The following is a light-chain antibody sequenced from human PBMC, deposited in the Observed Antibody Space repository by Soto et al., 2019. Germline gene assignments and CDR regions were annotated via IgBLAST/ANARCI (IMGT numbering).Light chain of an antibody. CDR1: QSVSSSY. CDR3: QQYNSYPWT. V-gene: IGKV3-20*01. Sequence: EIVLPQSPGTLSLSPGERAALSCRASQSVSSSYLAWYQQKPGQAPRLIIYGASSRATGIPDRFSGSGSGTDFTLTISSLQPDDVATYFCQQYNSYPWTLGQGTKVDIK. J-gene: IGKJ1*01. CDR2: GAS.